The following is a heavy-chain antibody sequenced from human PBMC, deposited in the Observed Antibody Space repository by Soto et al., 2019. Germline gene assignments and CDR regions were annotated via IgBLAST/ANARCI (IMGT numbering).Heavy chain of an antibody. V-gene: IGHV3-30*18. CDR2: ISYDGSHA. CDR3: AKERTYSVASGFDY. D-gene: IGHD1-26*01. Sequence: QVQLVDSGGGVVQPGRSLRLSCAASGFTFTTYSMHWVRRAPGKGLEWVAVISYDGSHAYYADSVKGRFTISRDNSKNPPYLQLNSLRAEDTAVYYCAKERTYSVASGFDYWGRGTLVTVSS. CDR1: GFTFTTYS. J-gene: IGHJ4*02.